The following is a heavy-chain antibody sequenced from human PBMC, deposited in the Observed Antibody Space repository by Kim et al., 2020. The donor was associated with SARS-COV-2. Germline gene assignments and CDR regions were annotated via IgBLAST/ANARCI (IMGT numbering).Heavy chain of an antibody. CDR3: VRSPGTNYYWFDS. Sequence: YNPSPKNRVTISVDTSKKQFSLDLTSVTAADTAVYYCVRSPGTNYYWFDSWGQGTLVTVSS. D-gene: IGHD1-7*01. V-gene: IGHV4-59*01. J-gene: IGHJ5*01.